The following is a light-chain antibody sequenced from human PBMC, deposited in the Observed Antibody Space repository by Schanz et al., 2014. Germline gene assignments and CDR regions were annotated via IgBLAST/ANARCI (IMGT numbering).Light chain of an antibody. J-gene: IGLJ3*02. CDR1: SSDVGGYDY. Sequence: QSALAQPASVSGSPGQSITISCTGTSSDVGGYDYVSWYQHHPGKAPKLMIYDVSNRPSGVSNRFSGSKSGNTASLTISGLQAEDEANYYCSSYTSSSTSTSWVFGGGTKLTVL. CDR3: SSYTSSSTSTSWV. V-gene: IGLV2-14*03. CDR2: DVS.